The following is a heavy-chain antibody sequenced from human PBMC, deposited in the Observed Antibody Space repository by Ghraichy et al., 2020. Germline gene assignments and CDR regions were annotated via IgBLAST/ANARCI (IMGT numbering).Heavy chain of an antibody. V-gene: IGHV3-30*03. D-gene: IGHD3-10*01. J-gene: IGHJ4*02. CDR3: ARDGVLVRGENFFDY. CDR1: GFTFSSYG. CDR2: ISYDGTNK. Sequence: GGSLRLSCAASGFTFSSYGIHWVRQAPGKGLEWVAVISYDGTNKFYGESVKGRFTISRDNSKNTVFLQMNSLTGEDTAVYYCARDGVLVRGENFFDYWGQGTLVTVSS.